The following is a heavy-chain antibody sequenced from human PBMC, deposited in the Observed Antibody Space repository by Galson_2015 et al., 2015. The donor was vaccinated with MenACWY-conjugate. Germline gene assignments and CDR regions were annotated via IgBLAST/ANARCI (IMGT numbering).Heavy chain of an antibody. CDR2: IDWEDDK. J-gene: IGHJ6*03. CDR1: GFSLSTGGMC. V-gene: IGHV2-70*01. CDR3: ARTTNGNYFYYYYMDV. D-gene: IGHD4-23*01. Sequence: PAQVKPTQTLTLTCSFSGFSLSTGGMCVSWIRQPPGKALEWLALIDWEDDKYYSTFLKTRLTISKDTSKNQVVLTMTNMDPMDTATYYCARTTNGNYFYYYYMDVWGKGTTVTVSS.